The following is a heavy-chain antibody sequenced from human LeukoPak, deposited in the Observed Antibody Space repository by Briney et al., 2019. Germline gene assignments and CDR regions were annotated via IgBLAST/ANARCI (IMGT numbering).Heavy chain of an antibody. V-gene: IGHV4-31*03. D-gene: IGHD3-3*01. Sequence: SETLSLTCTVSGGSISSGGYYWSWIRQHPGKGLEWIGYIYYSGSTYYNPSPKSRVTISVDTSKNQFSLKLSSVTAADTAVYYCARAPGREWWFDPWGQGTLVTVSS. J-gene: IGHJ5*02. CDR3: ARAPGREWWFDP. CDR2: IYYSGST. CDR1: GGSISSGGYY.